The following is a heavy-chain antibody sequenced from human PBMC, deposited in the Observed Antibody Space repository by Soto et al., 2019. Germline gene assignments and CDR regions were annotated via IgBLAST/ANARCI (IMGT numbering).Heavy chain of an antibody. CDR3: AKDPPRMIVVVITHDAFDI. J-gene: IGHJ3*02. D-gene: IGHD3-22*01. CDR1: GFTFSSYA. Sequence: PGGSLRLSCAASGFTFSSYAMSWVRQAPGKGLEWVSAISGSGGSTYYADPVKGRFTISRDNSKNTLYLQMNSLRAEDTAVYYCAKDPPRMIVVVITHDAFDIWGQGTMVTVSS. CDR2: ISGSGGST. V-gene: IGHV3-23*01.